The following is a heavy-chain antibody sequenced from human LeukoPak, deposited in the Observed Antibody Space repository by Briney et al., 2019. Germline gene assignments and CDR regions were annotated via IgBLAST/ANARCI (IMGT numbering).Heavy chain of an antibody. Sequence: SQTLSLTCAISGDSVSSNSAAWNWIRQSPSRGLEWLGRTCYRSKWYNGYAISLKSRITIRPDTSKNQFSLQLSSVTPEDTAVYYCARGHSGYLDSWGHGTLVTVSS. CDR3: ARGHSGYLDS. D-gene: IGHD6-19*01. J-gene: IGHJ4*01. CDR1: GDSVSSNSAA. V-gene: IGHV6-1*01. CDR2: TCYRSKWYN.